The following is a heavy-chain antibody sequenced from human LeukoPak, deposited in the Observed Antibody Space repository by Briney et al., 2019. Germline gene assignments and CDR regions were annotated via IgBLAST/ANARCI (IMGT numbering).Heavy chain of an antibody. D-gene: IGHD3-22*01. Sequence: SETLSLTCTVSGDSISRSYWSWIRQPPGKGLEWIGYISSSGRTSQNPALKSRVSISADTSKNQFSLSLTSATAADTAVYYCAGHRENYYESSHMGFDPWGQGTLVSVSS. J-gene: IGHJ5*02. CDR2: ISSSGRT. CDR3: AGHRENYYESSHMGFDP. V-gene: IGHV4-59*08. CDR1: GDSISRSY.